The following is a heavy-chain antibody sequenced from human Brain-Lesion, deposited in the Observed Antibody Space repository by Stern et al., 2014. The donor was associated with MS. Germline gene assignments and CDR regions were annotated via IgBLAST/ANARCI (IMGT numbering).Heavy chain of an antibody. CDR1: GYIFTGYY. J-gene: IGHJ6*02. CDR3: ARDQRGITIFGVVTDYYYLGMDV. Sequence: QVQLVQSGAEVKKPGASVKVSCKTSGYIFTGYYIHWVRQAPGQGLEWMAWINPNTGGTKYAQKFQGRVTMSRDKSISPDYVELSSLTSDDTAVYYCARDQRGITIFGVVTDYYYLGMDVWGQGTTVTVSS. V-gene: IGHV1-2*02. D-gene: IGHD3-3*01. CDR2: INPNTGGT.